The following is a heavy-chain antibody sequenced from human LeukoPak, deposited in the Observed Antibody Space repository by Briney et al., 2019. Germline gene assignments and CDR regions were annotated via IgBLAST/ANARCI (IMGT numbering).Heavy chain of an antibody. CDR2: ISSSGSTI. V-gene: IGHV3-48*04. J-gene: IGHJ6*02. CDR1: GFTFSSYA. Sequence: GGSLRLSCAASGFTFSSYAMSWVRQAPGKGLEWVSYISSSGSTIYYADSVKGRFTISRDNAKNSLYLQMNSLRAEDTAVYYCARVIGKAAAKKLYYYYGMDVWGQGTTVTVSS. CDR3: ARVIGKAAAKKLYYYYGMDV. D-gene: IGHD6-13*01.